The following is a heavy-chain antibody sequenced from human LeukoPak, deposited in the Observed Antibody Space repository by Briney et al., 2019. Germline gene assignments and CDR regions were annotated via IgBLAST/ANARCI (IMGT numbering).Heavy chain of an antibody. CDR3: ARESLPTFYCSSTSCHFDY. V-gene: IGHV3-30*17. D-gene: IGHD2-2*01. CDR2: ISYDGSNK. Sequence: GRSLRLSCAASGFTFSSYAMHWVRQAPGKGLESVAVISYDGSNKYYADSVKGRFTISRDNSKNTLYLQMNSLRAEDTAVYYCARESLPTFYCSSTSCHFDYWGQGTLVTVSS. J-gene: IGHJ4*02. CDR1: GFTFSSYA.